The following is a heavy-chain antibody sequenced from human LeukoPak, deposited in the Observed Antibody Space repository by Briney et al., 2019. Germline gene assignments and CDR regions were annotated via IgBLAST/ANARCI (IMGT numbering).Heavy chain of an antibody. V-gene: IGHV1-69*05. CDR2: IIPIFGTA. D-gene: IGHD1-20*01. CDR1: GYTFTSYY. J-gene: IGHJ6*03. CDR3: ARAHNWNHYYYYMDV. Sequence: SVKVSCKASGYTFTSYYMHWVRQAPGQGLEWMGRIIPIFGTANYAQKFQGRVTITTDESTSTAYMELSSLRSEDTAAYYCARAHNWNHYYYYMDVWGKGTTVTVSS.